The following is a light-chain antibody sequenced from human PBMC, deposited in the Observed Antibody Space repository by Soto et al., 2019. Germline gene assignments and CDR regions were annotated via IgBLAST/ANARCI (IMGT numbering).Light chain of an antibody. CDR2: QVT. CDR3: SSYTDSSNYV. V-gene: IGLV2-14*01. CDR1: SSDVGGYNY. Sequence: QAVVTQPASVSGSPGQSITISCTGTSSDVGGYNYVSWYQQHPGKAPKLMIYQVTNRPSGVSNRFSGSRSGNTASLTISGLQAEDEADYYCSSYTDSSNYVFGTGTKLTVL. J-gene: IGLJ1*01.